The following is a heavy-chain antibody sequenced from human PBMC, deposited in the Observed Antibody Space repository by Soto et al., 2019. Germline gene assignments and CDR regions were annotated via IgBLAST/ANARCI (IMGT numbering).Heavy chain of an antibody. CDR2: SSHSGSRK. D-gene: IGHD3-3*01. CDR3: ARDLTMDGVGAWRYTGRDV. V-gene: IGHV3-11*01. Sequence: QEQVLESGGGLVKPGGTLRLSCSASGFSFSNFFATWIRQVPGKGLEWLSSSSHSGSRKSYADSVRGRFTISRDVAKYSVHMNRTNVRDEDSGVYFCARDLTMDGVGAWRYTGRDVWGPGTPVAVSS. J-gene: IGHJ6*01. CDR1: GFSFSNFF.